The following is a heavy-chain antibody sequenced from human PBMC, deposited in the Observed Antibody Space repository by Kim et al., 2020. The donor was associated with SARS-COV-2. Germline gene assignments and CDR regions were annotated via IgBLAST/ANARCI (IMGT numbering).Heavy chain of an antibody. D-gene: IGHD3-22*01. CDR2: ISGSGGST. V-gene: IGHV3-23*01. Sequence: GGSLRLSCAASGFTFTSYAMSWVRQAPGKGLEWVSAISGSGGSTYYADSVKGRFTISRDNSKNTLYLQMNSLRAEDTAVYFCAKTGKKMIVATKDYWGQGTLVTVSS. J-gene: IGHJ4*02. CDR1: GFTFTSYA. CDR3: AKTGKKMIVATKDY.